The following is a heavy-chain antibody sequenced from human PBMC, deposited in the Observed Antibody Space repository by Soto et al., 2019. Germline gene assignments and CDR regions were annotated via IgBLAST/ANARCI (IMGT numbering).Heavy chain of an antibody. V-gene: IGHV1-69*13. D-gene: IGHD2-2*01. CDR1: GGTFSSYA. Sequence: SVKVSCKASGGTFSSYAISWVRQAPGQGLEWMGGIIPIFGTANYAQKFQGRVTITADESTSTAYMELSSLRSEDTAVYYCARFGLVPSATDYYYGMDVWGKGTTVTVSS. CDR2: IIPIFGTA. J-gene: IGHJ6*04. CDR3: ARFGLVPSATDYYYGMDV.